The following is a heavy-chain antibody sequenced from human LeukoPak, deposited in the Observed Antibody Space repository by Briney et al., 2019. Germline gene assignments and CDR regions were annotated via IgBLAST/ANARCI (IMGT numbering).Heavy chain of an antibody. J-gene: IGHJ4*02. Sequence: PGRSLRLSCAASGFTFSSYGMHWVRQTPGKGLEWVAVITYDGSNKYYTDSVKGRFTISRDNSKNTLYLQMNSLRPEDTAVYYCAKDGGTSTGGENWRDFDCWGQGTLVTVSS. CDR3: AKDGGTSTGGENWRDFDC. CDR1: GFTFSSYG. D-gene: IGHD2-21*01. CDR2: ITYDGSNK. V-gene: IGHV3-30*18.